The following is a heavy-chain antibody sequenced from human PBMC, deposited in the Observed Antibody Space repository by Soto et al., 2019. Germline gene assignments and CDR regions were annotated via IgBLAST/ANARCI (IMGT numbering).Heavy chain of an antibody. CDR1: GFTFSSFA. CDR3: ARMGYTTHYYYYAMDV. V-gene: IGHV3-30-3*01. J-gene: IGHJ6*02. CDR2: ISYDGSNK. Sequence: SLRLSCAASGFTFSSFAMHWVRQAPGKGLEWVALISYDGSNKYYADSVRGRFTISRDNSKNTLYLQMNSLRAEDTAVYYCARMGYTTHYYYYAMDVWGQGTTVTVSS. D-gene: IGHD6-13*01.